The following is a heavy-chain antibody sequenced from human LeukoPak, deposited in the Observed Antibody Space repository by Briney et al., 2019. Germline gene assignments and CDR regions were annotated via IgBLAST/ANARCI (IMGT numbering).Heavy chain of an antibody. CDR1: GFTFSSYA. D-gene: IGHD3-22*01. V-gene: IGHV3-23*01. CDR3: AREPGYDSSGCFDY. CDR2: ISGSGGST. J-gene: IGHJ4*02. Sequence: PGGSLRLSCAASGFTFSSYAMSWVRQAPGKGLEWVSAISGSGGSTYYADSVKGRFAISRDNSKNTLYLQMNSLRAEDTAVYYCAREPGYDSSGCFDYWGQGTLVTVSS.